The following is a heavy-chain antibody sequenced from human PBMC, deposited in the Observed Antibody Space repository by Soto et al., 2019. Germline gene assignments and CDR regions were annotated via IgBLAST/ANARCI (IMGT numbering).Heavy chain of an antibody. CDR2: IYYSGST. V-gene: IGHV4-59*01. CDR3: ARSWLNLRFDP. D-gene: IGHD5-12*01. Sequence: SETLSLTCTVSGGSISSYYWSWIRQPPGKGLEWIGYIYYSGSTNYNPSLKSRVTISVDTSKNQFSLKLSSVTAADTAVYYCARSWLNLRFDPWGQGTLVTVSS. CDR1: GGSISSYY. J-gene: IGHJ5*02.